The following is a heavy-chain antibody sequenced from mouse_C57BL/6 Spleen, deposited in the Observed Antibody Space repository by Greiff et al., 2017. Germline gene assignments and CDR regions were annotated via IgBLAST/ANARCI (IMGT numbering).Heavy chain of an antibody. J-gene: IGHJ3*01. CDR3: TRPWDGGSWGAY. V-gene: IGHV1-15*01. CDR1: GYTFTDYE. D-gene: IGHD4-1*01. Sequence: VQLQQSGAELVRPGASVTLSCKASGYTFTDYEMHWVKQTPVHGLEWIGAIDPETGGTAYNQKFKGQAILTADKASSTAYMELRSLTSEDSAVYDCTRPWDGGSWGAYWGQGTLVTVSA. CDR2: IDPETGGT.